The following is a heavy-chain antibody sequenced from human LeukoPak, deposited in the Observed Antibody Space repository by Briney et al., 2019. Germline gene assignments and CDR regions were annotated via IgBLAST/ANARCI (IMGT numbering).Heavy chain of an antibody. V-gene: IGHV4-38-2*02. Sequence: SETLSLTCTVSGYSISSGYYWGWIRQPPGKGLEWIGSIYHSGSTYYNPSLKSRVTLSVDTSKNQFSLKLSSVTAADTAVYYCARVGLTYYYGSGSVWGQGTLVTVSS. CDR3: ARVGLTYYYGSGSV. J-gene: IGHJ4*02. CDR1: GYSISSGYY. CDR2: IYHSGST. D-gene: IGHD3-10*01.